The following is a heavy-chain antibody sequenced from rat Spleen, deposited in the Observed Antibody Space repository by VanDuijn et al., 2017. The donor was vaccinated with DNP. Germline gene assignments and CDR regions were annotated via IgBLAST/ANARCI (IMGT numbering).Heavy chain of an antibody. CDR1: GYSITTNY. CDR3: TIAYNSGFAY. J-gene: IGHJ3*01. CDR2: ISYSGST. D-gene: IGHD4-3*01. V-gene: IGHV3-1*01. Sequence: EVQLQESGPGLVKPSQSLSLTCSVTGYSITTNYWGWIRKFPGNKMEWMGYISYSGSTNYNPSLKSRISITRDTSKNQFFLQLDSVTTEDTATYYCTIAYNSGFAYWGQGTLVTVSS.